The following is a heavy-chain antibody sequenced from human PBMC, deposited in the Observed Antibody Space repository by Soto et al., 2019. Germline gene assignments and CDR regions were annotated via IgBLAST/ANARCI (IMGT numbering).Heavy chain of an antibody. CDR2: IGTAGDT. J-gene: IGHJ4*02. V-gene: IGHV3-13*01. CDR1: GFTFSSYD. CDR3: AREIVGATGFDY. Sequence: GGSLRLSCAASGFTFSSYDMHWVRQATGKGLEWVSAIGTAGDTYYPGSVKGRFTISRENAKNSLYLQMNSLRAEDTAVYYCAREIVGATGFDYRGQGTLVTVSS. D-gene: IGHD1-26*01.